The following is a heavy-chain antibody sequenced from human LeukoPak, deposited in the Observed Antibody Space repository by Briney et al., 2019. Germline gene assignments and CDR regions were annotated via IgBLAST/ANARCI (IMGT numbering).Heavy chain of an antibody. J-gene: IGHJ4*02. Sequence: GGSLRLSCAASGFTFDVYAVHWVRQAPGKGLEWVSGIGWNSGTIGYADSVKGRFTISRDNAKNSLYLQMSSLRAEDTALYYCARDKEMATVVGYFDYWGQGTLVTVSS. CDR1: GFTFDVYA. V-gene: IGHV3-9*01. CDR2: IGWNSGTI. CDR3: ARDKEMATVVGYFDY. D-gene: IGHD5-24*01.